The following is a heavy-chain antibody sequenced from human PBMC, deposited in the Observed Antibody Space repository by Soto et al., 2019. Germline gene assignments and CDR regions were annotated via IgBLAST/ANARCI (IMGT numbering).Heavy chain of an antibody. J-gene: IGHJ5*02. Sequence: PSETLSLTCIVSGGSIGTGAYYWTWIRQLPGKGLEWIGHIYYSGSTYYNSSLKSRVTISVDTSKNQFSLKLNPVTAADTAVYYCARIRSGVGYNWFDPWGQGTLVTVSS. CDR1: GGSIGTGAYY. D-gene: IGHD3-16*01. CDR3: ARIRSGVGYNWFDP. V-gene: IGHV4-31*03. CDR2: IYYSGST.